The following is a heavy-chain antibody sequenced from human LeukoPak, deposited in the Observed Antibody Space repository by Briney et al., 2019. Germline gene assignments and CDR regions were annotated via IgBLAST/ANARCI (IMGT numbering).Heavy chain of an antibody. CDR3: AGSGYCSRARCFGY. CDR2: ISSSGSTI. Sequence: PGGSLRLSCAASGFTFSSYEMNWVRQAPGKGLEWVSYISSSGSTIYYADSVKGRFTISRDISRNTLYLQMNSLRAEDTAVYFCAGSGYCSRARCFGYWGQGTLVTVSS. D-gene: IGHD2-8*01. J-gene: IGHJ4*02. CDR1: GFTFSSYE. V-gene: IGHV3-48*03.